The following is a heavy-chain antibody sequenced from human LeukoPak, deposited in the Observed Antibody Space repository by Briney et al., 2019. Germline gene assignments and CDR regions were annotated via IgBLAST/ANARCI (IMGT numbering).Heavy chain of an antibody. Sequence: SSETLSLTCAVYGGSFSGYYWSWIRQPPGKGLEWIGEINHSGSTNYNPSLKSRVTISVDTSKNQFSLKLSSVTAAYTAVYYCARRGLYYYGSGSFPRGPYFDYWGQGTLVTVSS. V-gene: IGHV4-34*01. CDR1: GGSFSGYY. CDR2: INHSGST. D-gene: IGHD3-10*01. J-gene: IGHJ4*02. CDR3: ARRGLYYYGSGSFPRGPYFDY.